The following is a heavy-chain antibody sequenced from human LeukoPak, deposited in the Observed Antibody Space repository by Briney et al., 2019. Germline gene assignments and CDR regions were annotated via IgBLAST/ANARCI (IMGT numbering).Heavy chain of an antibody. D-gene: IGHD3-22*01. Sequence: GGSLRLSCAASGFTFSSYAMHWVRQAPGKGLEWVAVISYDGSNKYYADSVKGRFTISRDNSKNTLYLQMYSLRAEDTAVYYCARDYDDSSGYYPREWGQGTLVTVSS. CDR2: ISYDGSNK. J-gene: IGHJ4*02. V-gene: IGHV3-30*04. CDR1: GFTFSSYA. CDR3: ARDYDDSSGYYPRE.